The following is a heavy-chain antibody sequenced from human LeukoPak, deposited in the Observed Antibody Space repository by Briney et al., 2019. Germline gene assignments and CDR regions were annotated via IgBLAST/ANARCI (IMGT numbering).Heavy chain of an antibody. V-gene: IGHV4-59*01. Sequence: PSETLSLTCTVSGGSISSYYWSWIRQPPGKRLEWIGYIYYSGSTNYNPSLKSRVTISVDTSKNQFSLKLSSVTAADTAVYYCARVRYDFWSGYYADYWGQGTLVTVSS. CDR2: IYYSGST. D-gene: IGHD3-3*01. CDR1: GGSISSYY. J-gene: IGHJ4*02. CDR3: ARVRYDFWSGYYADY.